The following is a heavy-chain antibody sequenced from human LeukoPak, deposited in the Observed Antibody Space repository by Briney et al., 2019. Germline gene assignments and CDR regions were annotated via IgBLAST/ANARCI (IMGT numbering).Heavy chain of an antibody. V-gene: IGHV4-39*07. CDR1: GGSISGSSYS. CDR3: ARDLRWLVPGEGDGMDV. D-gene: IGHD6-19*01. J-gene: IGHJ6*02. Sequence: PSETLSLTCTVSGGSISGSSYSWGWIRQPPGKGLEWIGNIYYSGSTYYNSSLKSRVTISVDTSKNQFSLKMRSVTAADTAVYYCARDLRWLVPGEGDGMDVWGQGTTVTVSS. CDR2: IYYSGST.